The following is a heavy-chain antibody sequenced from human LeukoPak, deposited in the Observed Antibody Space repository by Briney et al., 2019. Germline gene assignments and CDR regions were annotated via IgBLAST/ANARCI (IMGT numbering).Heavy chain of an antibody. V-gene: IGHV1-18*01. Sequence: GASVKVSCKASGYTFTSYGISWVRQAPGQGLEWMGWISAYNGNTNYAQKPQGRVTMTTDTSTSTAYMELRSLRSDDTAVYYCARDLAVVVVAARDGYMDVWGKGTTVTVSS. CDR1: GYTFTSYG. CDR2: ISAYNGNT. D-gene: IGHD2-15*01. J-gene: IGHJ6*03. CDR3: ARDLAVVVVAARDGYMDV.